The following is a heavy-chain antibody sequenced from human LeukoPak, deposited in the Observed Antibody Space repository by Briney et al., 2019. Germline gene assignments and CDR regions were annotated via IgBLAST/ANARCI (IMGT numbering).Heavy chain of an antibody. D-gene: IGHD3-16*01. CDR2: IKRDESEK. CDR3: ARDFGGALDQ. CDR1: GFTFSSYW. V-gene: IGHV3-7*03. Sequence: PGGSLRLSCAASGFTFSSYWMAWVRQAPGNGLEWVANIKRDESEKYYADSVKGRFTISRDNAKNSLYLQMNSLSAEDSAVYYCARDFGGALDQWGQGTLVTVSS. J-gene: IGHJ4*02.